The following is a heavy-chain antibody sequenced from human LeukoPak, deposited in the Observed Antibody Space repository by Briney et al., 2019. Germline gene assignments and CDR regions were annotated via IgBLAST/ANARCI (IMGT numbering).Heavy chain of an antibody. V-gene: IGHV4-31*03. D-gene: IGHD6-25*01. CDR2: IYYSGST. Sequence: SETLSLTCTVSGGSISSGCYSWSWIRQHPGKGLDLIGYIYYSGSTYYNPSLKSRVTISVDTSQKQFSLKLCSVTAADTAVYYCARAATVPCFDYWGEGTLVTVYS. J-gene: IGHJ4*02. CDR1: GGSISSGCYS. CDR3: ARAATVPCFDY.